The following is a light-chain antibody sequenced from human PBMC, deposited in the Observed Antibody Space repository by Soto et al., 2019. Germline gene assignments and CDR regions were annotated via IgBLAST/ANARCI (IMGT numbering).Light chain of an antibody. CDR2: AAS. V-gene: IGKV1-6*01. J-gene: IGKJ4*02. CDR1: QGIRSD. CDR3: LQNYSTPCT. Sequence: QRVPTPSSLCAAVRDRVTMTCRASQGIRSDLSWYQQKPGKAPKLLIYAASSLQSGVPSRFSGSGSGTDFTLTISSLQPEDFATYYCLQNYSTPCTFGGGTKVDIK.